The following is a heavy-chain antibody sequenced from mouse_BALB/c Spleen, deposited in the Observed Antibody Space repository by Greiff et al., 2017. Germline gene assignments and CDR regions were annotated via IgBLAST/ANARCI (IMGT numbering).Heavy chain of an antibody. D-gene: IGHD2-4*01. V-gene: IGHV14-3*02. J-gene: IGHJ3*02. CDR2: IDPANGNT. Sequence: EVQLQQSGAELVKPGASVKLSCTASGFNIKDTYMHWVKQRPEQGLEWIGRIDPANGNTKYDPKFQGKATITADTSSNTAYLQLSSLTSEDTAVYYCARGPYDYGPSGYWGQGTLVTVSA. CDR1: GFNIKDTY. CDR3: ARGPYDYGPSGY.